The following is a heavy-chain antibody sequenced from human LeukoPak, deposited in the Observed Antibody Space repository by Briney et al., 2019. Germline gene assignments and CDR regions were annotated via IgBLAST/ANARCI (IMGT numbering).Heavy chain of an antibody. CDR3: ARDSSSTGDYYMDV. J-gene: IGHJ6*03. Sequence: WETLSLTCTVSGGSISSYYWSWIRQPPGKGLEWIGYIYYSGSTNYNPSLKSRVTISVDTSKNQFSLKLSSVTAADTAVYYCARDSSSTGDYYMDVWGKGTTVTVSS. V-gene: IGHV4-59*01. CDR2: IYYSGST. CDR1: GGSISSYY. D-gene: IGHD1-26*01.